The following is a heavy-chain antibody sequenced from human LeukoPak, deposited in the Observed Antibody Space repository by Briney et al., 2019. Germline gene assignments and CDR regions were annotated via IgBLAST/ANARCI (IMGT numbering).Heavy chain of an antibody. J-gene: IGHJ4*02. CDR3: ARQYTMIVGSPPGY. Sequence: ASETLSLTCTVSGGSISSGDYYWSWIRQPPGKGLEWIGYIYYSGSTYYNPSLKSRVTISVDTSKNQFSLKLSSVTAADTAVYYCARQYTMIVGSPPGYWGQGTLVTVSS. CDR2: IYYSGST. D-gene: IGHD3-22*01. CDR1: GGSISSGDYY. V-gene: IGHV4-30-4*08.